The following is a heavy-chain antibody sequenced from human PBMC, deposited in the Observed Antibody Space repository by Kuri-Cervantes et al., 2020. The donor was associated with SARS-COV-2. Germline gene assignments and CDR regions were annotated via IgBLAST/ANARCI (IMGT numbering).Heavy chain of an antibody. J-gene: IGHJ6*03. Sequence: GESLKISCAASGFTFSSYAMHWVRQAPGKGLEWVAVISYDGSNKYYADSVKGRFTISRDNSKNTLYLQMNSLRAEDTAVYYCAREEKSRLVGPPDYYYMDVWGKGTLVTVSS. CDR3: AREEKSRLVGPPDYYYMDV. V-gene: IGHV3-30-3*01. D-gene: IGHD6-19*01. CDR2: ISYDGSNK. CDR1: GFTFSSYA.